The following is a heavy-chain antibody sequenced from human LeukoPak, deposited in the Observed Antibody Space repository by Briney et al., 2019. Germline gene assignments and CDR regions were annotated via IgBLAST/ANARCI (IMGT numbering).Heavy chain of an antibody. V-gene: IGHV7-4-1*02. J-gene: IGHJ3*02. D-gene: IGHD2-2*01. CDR1: GYTFTNYA. CDR2: INTNTGNP. Sequence: EASVTVSCTASGYTFTNYAMNWVRQAPGQGLEWMGWINTNTGNPTYAQDFTGRFVFSLDTSVSTAYLQISSLKADDTAVYYCARDPMGYCSSTSCYPSAFDIWGQGTMVTVSS. CDR3: ARDPMGYCSSTSCYPSAFDI.